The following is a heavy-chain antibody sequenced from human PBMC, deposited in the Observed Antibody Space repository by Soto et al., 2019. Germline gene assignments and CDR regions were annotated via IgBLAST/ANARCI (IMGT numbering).Heavy chain of an antibody. V-gene: IGHV3-23*01. CDR1: GFTFSSYA. CDR2: ISGSGGST. CDR3: AKDRSTMIVVVPAADAFDL. J-gene: IGHJ3*01. D-gene: IGHD3-22*01. Sequence: PGGSLRLSCAASGFTFSSYAMSWVRQAPGKGLEWVSAISGSGGSTYYADSVKGRFTISRDNSKNTLYLQMNSLRAEDTAVYYCAKDRSTMIVVVPAADAFDLWGQGTMVTVSS.